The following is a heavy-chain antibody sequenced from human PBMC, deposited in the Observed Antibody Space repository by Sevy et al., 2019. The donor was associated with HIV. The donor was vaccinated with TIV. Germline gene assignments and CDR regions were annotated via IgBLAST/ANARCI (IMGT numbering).Heavy chain of an antibody. V-gene: IGHV5-51*01. Sequence: GESLKISCKGSGYRFTSHWIGWVRHMPGKGLEWMGVIYPDDSDTRYSPSFQGQVTFSADKSFSTAYLQWSSLKASDTGVYYCATSRSGYFDSSGYYIYWGQGTLVTVSS. CDR3: ATSRSGYFDSSGYYIY. CDR2: IYPDDSDT. D-gene: IGHD3-22*01. J-gene: IGHJ4*02. CDR1: GYRFTSHW.